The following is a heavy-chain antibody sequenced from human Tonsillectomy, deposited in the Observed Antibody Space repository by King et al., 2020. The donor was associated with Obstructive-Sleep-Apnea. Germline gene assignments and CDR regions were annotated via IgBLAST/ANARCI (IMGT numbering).Heavy chain of an antibody. V-gene: IGHV2-5*09. Sequence: VTLKESGPTLVKPTQTLTLTCTFSGFSLSTSGVGVGCIRQPPVNDLAWLAITYWDDDKRYCTSLKIRLTVTQDTSKNQVVLTMTNMDPVDTATYYCAHRARGDAFDIWGQGTMVTVSS. CDR3: AHRARGDAFDI. CDR2: TYWDDDK. D-gene: IGHD3-10*01. CDR1: GFSLSTSGVG. J-gene: IGHJ3*02.